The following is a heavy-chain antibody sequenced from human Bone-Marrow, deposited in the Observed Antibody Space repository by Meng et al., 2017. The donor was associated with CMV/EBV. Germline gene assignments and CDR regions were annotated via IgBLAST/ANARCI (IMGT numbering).Heavy chain of an antibody. V-gene: IGHV3-23*01. CDR3: VKVTQYWFDP. Sequence: LSLTCAASGFTFSSYDMSWVRQTTEKGLERVSVISGSGSIIKYADSVKGRFTISRDNSKNTIYLQMNSLRAEDTAIYYCVKVTQYWFDPWGQGTLVTVSS. J-gene: IGHJ5*02. D-gene: IGHD4-23*01. CDR2: ISGSGSII. CDR1: GFTFSSYD.